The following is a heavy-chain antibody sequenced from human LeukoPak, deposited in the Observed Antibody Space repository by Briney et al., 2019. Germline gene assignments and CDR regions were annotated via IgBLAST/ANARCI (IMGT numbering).Heavy chain of an antibody. CDR3: ARAPLWFGIPFDP. D-gene: IGHD3-10*01. Sequence: SETLSLTCTVSGGSILNNNDYWGWIRQPPGKGLEWIGSIYYTGTTYYNSSLKSRVTISLDTSKNQFSLKLSSVTAADTAVYYCARAPLWFGIPFDPWGQGTLVTVSS. CDR1: GGSILNNNDY. CDR2: IYYTGTT. V-gene: IGHV4-39*07. J-gene: IGHJ5*02.